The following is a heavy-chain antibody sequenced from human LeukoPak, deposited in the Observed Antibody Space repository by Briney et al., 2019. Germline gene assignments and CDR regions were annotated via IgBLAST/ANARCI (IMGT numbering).Heavy chain of an antibody. CDR2: IYYSGST. Sequence: PSETLSLTCTASGDSISSYYWSWIRQPPGKGLEWIGYIYYSGSTNYNPSLKSRVTISVDTSKNQFSLKLSSVTAADTAVYYCARALYSSSWYYFDYWGQGTLVTVSS. V-gene: IGHV4-59*01. D-gene: IGHD6-13*01. CDR3: ARALYSSSWYYFDY. J-gene: IGHJ4*02. CDR1: GDSISSYY.